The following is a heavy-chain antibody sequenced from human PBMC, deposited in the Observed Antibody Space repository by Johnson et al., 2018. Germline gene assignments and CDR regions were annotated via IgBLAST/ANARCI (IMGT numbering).Heavy chain of an antibody. CDR1: GVTLSNCI. Sequence: QVQLVESGGGLVQXGGCLRLSCGVSGVTLSNCIMHWVRQAPGKGLEWVALISHDEIDKQYGDSAKDRFTISRDISKNTVYLQMNSLRDEDTAVYYCAREAYSSGRAGIFDIWGQGTMVTVSS. CDR2: ISHDEIDK. J-gene: IGHJ3*02. V-gene: IGHV3-30-3*01. CDR3: AREAYSSGRAGIFDI. D-gene: IGHD3-22*01.